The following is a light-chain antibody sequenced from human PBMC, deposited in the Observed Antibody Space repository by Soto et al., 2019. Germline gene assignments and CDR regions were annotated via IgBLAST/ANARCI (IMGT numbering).Light chain of an antibody. V-gene: IGLV2-14*01. CDR2: KVS. CDR3: SSHSSSSTV. CDR1: SSDVGGYEY. J-gene: IGLJ2*01. Sequence: QSVLTQPASVSGSPGQSITISCTGTSSDVGGYEYVSWYQQHPGKVPRLMIYKVSNRPSGVSNRFSGSKSGNTASLTISGLQAEDEADYYCSSHSSSSTVFGGGTKVTVL.